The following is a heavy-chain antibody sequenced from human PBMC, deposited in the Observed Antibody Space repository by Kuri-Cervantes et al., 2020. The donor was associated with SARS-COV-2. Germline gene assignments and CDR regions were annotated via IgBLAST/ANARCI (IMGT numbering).Heavy chain of an antibody. Sequence: ASVKVSCKASGYTFTSYYMHWVRQAPGQGLEWMGIINPSGGSTSYAQKFQGRVTMTRDTSTSTVYMELSSLRSEDTAVYYCARQAANIVGATDTDDYWGQGTLVTVSS. D-gene: IGHD1-26*01. J-gene: IGHJ4*02. CDR1: GYTFTSYY. V-gene: IGHV1-46*01. CDR3: ARQAANIVGATDTDDY. CDR2: INPSGGST.